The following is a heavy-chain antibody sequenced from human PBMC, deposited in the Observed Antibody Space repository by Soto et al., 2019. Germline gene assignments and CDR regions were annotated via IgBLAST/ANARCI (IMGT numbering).Heavy chain of an antibody. CDR2: ISYDGTNK. Sequence: QVQLVESGGGVVQPGRSLRLSCAVSGFTFSSYPMHWVRQAPGKGLERVAVISYDGTNKYYADSVKGRFTISRDNSKNTLYLQMNSLRTEDTAVYYCARGPSYSSSSHYFDYWGQGTLVTVSS. CDR3: ARGPSYSSSSHYFDY. V-gene: IGHV3-30-3*01. CDR1: GFTFSSYP. D-gene: IGHD6-6*01. J-gene: IGHJ4*02.